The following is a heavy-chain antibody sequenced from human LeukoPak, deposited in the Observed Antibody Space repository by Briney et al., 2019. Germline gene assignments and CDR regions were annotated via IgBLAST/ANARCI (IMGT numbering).Heavy chain of an antibody. CDR2: ISAYNGNT. D-gene: IGHD1-26*01. CDR3: ARDLVAGATISSPNAFDI. J-gene: IGHJ3*02. Sequence: EASVKVSCKASGYTFTSYGISWVRQAPGQGLEWMGWISAYNGNTNYAQKLQGRVTMTTDTSTSTAYMELRSLRSDDTAVYYCARDLVAGATISSPNAFDIWGQGTMVTVSS. CDR1: GYTFTSYG. V-gene: IGHV1-18*01.